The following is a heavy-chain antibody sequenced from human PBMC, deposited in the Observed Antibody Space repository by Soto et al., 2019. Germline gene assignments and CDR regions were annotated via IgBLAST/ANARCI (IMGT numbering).Heavy chain of an antibody. CDR1: GFTFSYHA. CDR2: ISYDGDNK. V-gene: IGHV3-30-3*01. CDR3: ARGTTPSAFSVMDV. D-gene: IGHD2-2*01. J-gene: IGHJ6*02. Sequence: QVQLVESGGGVVQPGRSLRLSCAASGFTFSYHALNWVRQAPGKGLEWVAVISYDGDNKYIAEAVKGRLTISRDNPKNTMSLLLKSKRTKDEAMSVYARGTTPSAFSVMDVWGQGTTVTVSS.